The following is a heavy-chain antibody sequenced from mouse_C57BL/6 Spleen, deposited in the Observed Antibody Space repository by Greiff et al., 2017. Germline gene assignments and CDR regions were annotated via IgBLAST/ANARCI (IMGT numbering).Heavy chain of an antibody. CDR1: GYSITSGYY. CDR3: ARRYGNYYAMDY. D-gene: IGHD2-10*02. V-gene: IGHV3-6*01. CDR2: ISYDGSN. J-gene: IGHJ4*01. Sequence: EVKLLESGPGLVKPSPSLSLTCSVTGYSITSGYYWNWIRQFPGNKLEWMGYISYDGSNNYNPSLKNRISITRDTSKNQFFLKLNSVTTEDTATYYCARRYGNYYAMDYWGQGTSVTVSS.